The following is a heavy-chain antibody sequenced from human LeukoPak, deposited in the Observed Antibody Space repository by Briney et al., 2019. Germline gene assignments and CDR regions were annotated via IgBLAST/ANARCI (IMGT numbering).Heavy chain of an antibody. V-gene: IGHV1-3*01. CDR3: ARADGGYHS. J-gene: IGHJ4*02. Sequence: ASVTVSCTASGYIFTNYALHWVRQAPGQRLECMGWINGGNGNTKYSQNFQDRVTITRDTSASTVYVELSSLTSEDTAMYYCARADGGYHSWGQGTLVTVSS. CDR2: INGGNGNT. CDR1: GYIFTNYA. D-gene: IGHD5-12*01.